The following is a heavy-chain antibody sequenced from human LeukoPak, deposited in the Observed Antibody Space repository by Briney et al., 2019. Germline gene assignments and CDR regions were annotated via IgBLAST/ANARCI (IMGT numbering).Heavy chain of an antibody. CDR2: INGRGDNT. D-gene: IGHD2/OR15-2a*01. Sequence: GGSLRLSCAASGVIISSYAMSWVRQAPGKGLEWVSAINGRGDNTYYADFVKGRFTISRHNSKSTVYLQMNSLRTEDTAVYYCAKDRVSPGFNWFDPWGQGTLVTVSS. V-gene: IGHV3-23*01. J-gene: IGHJ5*02. CDR3: AKDRVSPGFNWFDP. CDR1: GVIISSYA.